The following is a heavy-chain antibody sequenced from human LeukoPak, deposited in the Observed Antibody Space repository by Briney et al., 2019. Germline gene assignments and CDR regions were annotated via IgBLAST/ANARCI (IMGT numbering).Heavy chain of an antibody. CDR2: ISGSGNGFSI. CDR1: GFVFSIYT. V-gene: IGHV3-64D*06. D-gene: IGHD3-16*01. Sequence: GSLRLSCSASGFVFSIYTMYWVRQTPGKGPEYVSTISGSGNGFSIYYTDSVKGRFTISRDDSKSILYLQMNGLRSEDTAVYYCVKDFGRVRGTPDSWGQGTLVTVSS. J-gene: IGHJ4*02. CDR3: VKDFGRVRGTPDS.